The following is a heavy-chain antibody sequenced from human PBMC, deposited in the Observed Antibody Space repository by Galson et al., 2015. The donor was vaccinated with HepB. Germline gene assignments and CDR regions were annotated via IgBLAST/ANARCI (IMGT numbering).Heavy chain of an antibody. D-gene: IGHD6-13*01. CDR2: ISSSSTTI. CDR3: ARDSPRGSSNSLYNWFDP. CDR1: GFTFSAYS. J-gene: IGHJ5*02. Sequence: FLRLSCAASGFTFSAYSMNWVRQAPGKGLEWVSYISSSSTTIYYADSVKGRFTISRDNAKNSLFLQMDSLRADDTAVYYCARDSPRGSSNSLYNWFDPWGQGALVTVSS. V-gene: IGHV3-48*01.